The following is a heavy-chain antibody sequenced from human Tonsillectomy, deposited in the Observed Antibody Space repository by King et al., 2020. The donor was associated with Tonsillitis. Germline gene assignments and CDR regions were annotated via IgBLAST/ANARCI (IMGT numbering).Heavy chain of an antibody. CDR2: ISLNSGRT. Sequence: VQLVESGGDLVQPGGSLRLSCAASGFTFSNFAMSWVRQAPGKGLEWVSSISLNSGRTNYADSVKGRFTISGDISKSTLFLQMDSVRVEDTAVYYCTRDPGGPFDYWGQGTLVTVSS. CDR3: TRDPGGPFDY. J-gene: IGHJ4*02. D-gene: IGHD3-10*01. V-gene: IGHV3-23*04. CDR1: GFTFSNFA.